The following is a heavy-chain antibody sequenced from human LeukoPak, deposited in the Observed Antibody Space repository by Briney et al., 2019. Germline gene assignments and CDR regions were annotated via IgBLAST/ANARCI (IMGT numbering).Heavy chain of an antibody. D-gene: IGHD3-22*01. CDR1: GYIFTSYG. V-gene: IGHV1-18*01. J-gene: IGHJ3*02. CDR3: AREGGYYDSSGYYYADAFDI. CDR2: ISAYNGNT. Sequence: ASVKVSCKASGYIFTSYGISWVRQAPGQGLEWMGWISAYNGNTNYAQKLQGRVTMTTDTSTSTAYMELRSLRSDDTAVYYCAREGGYYDSSGYYYADAFDIWGQGTMVTVSS.